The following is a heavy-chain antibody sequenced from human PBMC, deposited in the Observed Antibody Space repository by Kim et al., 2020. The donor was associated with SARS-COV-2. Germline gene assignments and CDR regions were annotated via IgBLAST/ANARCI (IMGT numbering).Heavy chain of an antibody. CDR1: GFTFNTYG. Sequence: GGSLRLSCVVSGFTFNTYGMDWVRQAPGKGLEWVSVISYDGSNKYYADSVKGRFTISRDNSKNTLYLQMYSLRIDDTAVYYCAKSVSGSYCGYDYWGQGTLVTVSS. CDR2: ISYDGSNK. V-gene: IGHV3-30*18. D-gene: IGHD1-26*01. CDR3: AKSVSGSYCGYDY. J-gene: IGHJ4*02.